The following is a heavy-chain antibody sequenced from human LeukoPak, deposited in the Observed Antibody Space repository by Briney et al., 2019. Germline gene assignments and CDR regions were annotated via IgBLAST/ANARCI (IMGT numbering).Heavy chain of an antibody. CDR3: ARSYGDYVHAFDI. V-gene: IGHV3-48*04. CDR1: GVPFNHYS. CDR2: ISASGRTT. Sequence: PGGSLRLSCAASGVPFNHYSLNWVRQPPGKGLEWISYISASGRTTYYADSVKGRFTISRDNAKNSLYLQMNSLRAEDTAVYYCARSYGDYVHAFDIWAKGQWSPSLQ. D-gene: IGHD4-17*01. J-gene: IGHJ3*02.